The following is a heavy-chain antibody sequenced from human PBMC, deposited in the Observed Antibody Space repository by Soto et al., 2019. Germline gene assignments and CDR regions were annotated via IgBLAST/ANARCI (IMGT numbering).Heavy chain of an antibody. CDR2: ISSSASTI. CDR1: GFTFSDSE. Sequence: VQLVESGGGLVQPGGSLRLSCAVSGFTFSDSEMNWVRQAPGKGLEWVSYISSSASTIYYADSVKGRFTISRDNTKKSLYVQMNSLSVEDTAVYYCARERLQNIGMDDYWGQGTLVTVSS. J-gene: IGHJ4*02. CDR3: ARERLQNIGMDDY. V-gene: IGHV3-48*03. D-gene: IGHD6-25*01.